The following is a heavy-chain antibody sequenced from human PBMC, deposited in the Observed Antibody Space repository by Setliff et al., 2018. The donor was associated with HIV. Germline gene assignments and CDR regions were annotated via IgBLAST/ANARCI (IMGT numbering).Heavy chain of an antibody. CDR3: ARNIEWEPYAFDI. J-gene: IGHJ3*02. Sequence: PSETLSLTCTVSGYSISSVSYWGWIRQPPGKGLEWIGSIYHSGTTYYNPSLKSRVTISVDTSKNQFSLKLTSVTAADTAVYYCARNIEWEPYAFDIWGQGTMVTVSS. CDR1: GYSISSVSY. D-gene: IGHD1-26*01. V-gene: IGHV4-38-2*02. CDR2: IYHSGTT.